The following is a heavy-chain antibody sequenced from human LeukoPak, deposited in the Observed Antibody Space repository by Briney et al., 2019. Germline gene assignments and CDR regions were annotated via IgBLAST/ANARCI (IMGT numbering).Heavy chain of an antibody. CDR1: GFTFSSYA. V-gene: IGHV3-23*01. CDR2: ISGSGGST. Sequence: PGGSLRLSCAASGFTFSSYAMSWVRQAPGKGLEWVSAISGSGGSTYYADSVKGRFTISRDNAKNSLYLQMNSLRAEDTAVYYCARDPLGGRFDYWGQGTLVTVSS. CDR3: ARDPLGGRFDY. J-gene: IGHJ4*02.